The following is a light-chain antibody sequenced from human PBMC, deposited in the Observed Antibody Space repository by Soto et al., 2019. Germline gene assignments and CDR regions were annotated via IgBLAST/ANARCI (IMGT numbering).Light chain of an antibody. CDR2: AAS. J-gene: IGKJ1*01. CDR1: QGFSNY. CDR3: QKYDSAPWT. Sequence: DIQMTQSPSSRSASVRDRVTITCRASQGFSNYLAWYQQKPGKVPKLLIYAASTLQSGVPSRFSGSGSGTDFTLTISSLQPEDVATYYCQKYDSAPWTFGQGTKVEIK. V-gene: IGKV1-27*01.